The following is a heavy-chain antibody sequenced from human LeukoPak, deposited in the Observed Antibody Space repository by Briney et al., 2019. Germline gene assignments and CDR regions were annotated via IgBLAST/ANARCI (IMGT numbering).Heavy chain of an antibody. J-gene: IGHJ4*02. CDR2: ISYDGSNK. V-gene: IGHV3-30-3*01. Sequence: GRSLRLSCAASGFTFSSYAMHWVRQAPGKGLEWVAVISYDGSNKYYADSVKGRFTISRDNSKNTLYLQMNSLRAEDTAVYYCARTGYSSSWYPFDYWGQGTLVTVSS. CDR1: GFTFSSYA. D-gene: IGHD6-13*01. CDR3: ARTGYSSSWYPFDY.